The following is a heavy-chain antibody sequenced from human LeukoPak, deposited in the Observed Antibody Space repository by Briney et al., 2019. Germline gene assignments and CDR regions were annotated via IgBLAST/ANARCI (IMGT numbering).Heavy chain of an antibody. D-gene: IGHD2-21*02. J-gene: IGHJ3*02. Sequence: GGSLRLSCAASGLTFSSYDTHWVRQATGKGLEWVSAIGTAGDPYYPGSVKGRFTISRENAKNSLYLQMNSLRAGDTAVYYCARGMREAVTGDAFDIWGQGTMVTVSS. CDR3: ARGMREAVTGDAFDI. CDR1: GLTFSSYD. V-gene: IGHV3-13*05. CDR2: IGTAGDP.